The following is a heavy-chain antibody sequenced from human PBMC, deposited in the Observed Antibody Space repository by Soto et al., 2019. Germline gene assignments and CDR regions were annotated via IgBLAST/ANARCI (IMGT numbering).Heavy chain of an antibody. J-gene: IGHJ4*02. CDR3: AIEGAGFGY. D-gene: IGHD1-26*01. Sequence: VESGGGLVQPGGSVRLSCEAPGFTFSASSMHWVRQAAGKGLEWLGRIRSKANNYATVYSEVLKGRSIISRDDSQDTMFLEMNNLRTVDTAMYYCAIEGAGFGYWGQGTLVTVSS. CDR1: GFTFSASS. V-gene: IGHV3-73*01. CDR2: IRSKANNYAT.